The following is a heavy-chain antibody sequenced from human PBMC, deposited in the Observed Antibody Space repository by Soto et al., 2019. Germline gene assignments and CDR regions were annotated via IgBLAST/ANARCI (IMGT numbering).Heavy chain of an antibody. CDR3: SRDYYDRSGYPNWFDP. CDR1: GYTFTSYD. J-gene: IGHJ5*02. V-gene: IGHV1-8*01. CDR2: MNPNSGNT. Sequence: GASVKVSCKASGYTFTSYDINWVRQATGQGLEWMGWMNPNSGNTGYAQKFQGRVTMTRNTSISTAYMELSSLRSEDTAVYYCSRDYYDRSGYPNWFDPWGQGTLVTVSS. D-gene: IGHD3-22*01.